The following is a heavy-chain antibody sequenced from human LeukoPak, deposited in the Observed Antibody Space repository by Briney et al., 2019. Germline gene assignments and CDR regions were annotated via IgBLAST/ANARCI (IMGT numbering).Heavy chain of an antibody. Sequence: SETLSLTCAVYGGSFSGYYWSWIRQPPGKGLEWIGEINHSGSTNYNPSLKSRVTISVDTSKNQFSLKLSSVTAADTAVYYCATLTGYSSSWSNWFDPWGQGTLVTVSS. CDR1: GGSFSGYY. J-gene: IGHJ5*02. D-gene: IGHD6-13*01. V-gene: IGHV4-34*01. CDR2: INHSGST. CDR3: ATLTGYSSSWSNWFDP.